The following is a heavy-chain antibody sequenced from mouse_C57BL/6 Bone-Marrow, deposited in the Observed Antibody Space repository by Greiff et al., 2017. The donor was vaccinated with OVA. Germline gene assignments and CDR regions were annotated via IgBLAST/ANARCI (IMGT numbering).Heavy chain of an antibody. D-gene: IGHD1-1*01. CDR3: ERGDYYGRAIAY. Sequence: VQLQQSGAELARPGASVKLSCKASGYTFTSYGISWVKQRTGKGLEWIGEIYPSSGNTYYNQKFKGKATLTADTSSSTAYMELLSLTSENSAVYVCERGDYYGRAIAYWGQGTLVTVSA. CDR1: GYTFTSYG. CDR2: IYPSSGNT. J-gene: IGHJ3*01. V-gene: IGHV1-81*01.